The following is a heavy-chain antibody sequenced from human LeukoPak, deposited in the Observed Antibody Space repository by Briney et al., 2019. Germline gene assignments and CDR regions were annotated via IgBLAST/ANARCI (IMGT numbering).Heavy chain of an antibody. V-gene: IGHV4-34*01. Sequence: PSETLSLTXAVYGGSFSGYYWSWIRQPPGKGLEWIGETNHSGSTNYNPSLKSRVTISVDTSKNQFSLKLSSVTAADTAVYYCARGSLRFLEWLPPFDPWGQGTLVTVSS. CDR2: TNHSGST. D-gene: IGHD3-3*01. CDR1: GGSFSGYY. J-gene: IGHJ5*02. CDR3: ARGSLRFLEWLPPFDP.